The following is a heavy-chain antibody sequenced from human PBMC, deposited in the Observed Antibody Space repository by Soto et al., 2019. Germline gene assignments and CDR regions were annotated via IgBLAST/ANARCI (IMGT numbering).Heavy chain of an antibody. V-gene: IGHV1-46*01. Sequence: GASVKVSCKASGYTFTSYYMHWVRQAPGQGLEWMGIINPSGGSTSYAQKFQGRVTMTRDTSTSTAYMELSSLRSEDTAVHYCARDKTEGDYRRDPRGTGTLVTVSS. CDR3: ARDKTEGDYRRDP. D-gene: IGHD4-4*01. J-gene: IGHJ5*02. CDR1: GYTFTSYY. CDR2: INPSGGST.